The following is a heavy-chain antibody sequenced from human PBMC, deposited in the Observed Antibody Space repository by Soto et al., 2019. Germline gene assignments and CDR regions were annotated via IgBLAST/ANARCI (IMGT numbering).Heavy chain of an antibody. CDR3: ARDRCRGRYYPFNWFAT. V-gene: IGHV3-21*01. Sequence: GGSLRLSCAASEFTFSSYSMNWVRQAPGKGLEWVSSISSSSSYIYYADSVKGRFTISRDNAKNSLYMKMTSLRAEDTAVHYCARDRCRGRYYPFNWFATCGHRTLVTVSS. CDR2: ISSSSSYI. D-gene: IGHD1-26*01. CDR1: EFTFSSYS. J-gene: IGHJ5*01.